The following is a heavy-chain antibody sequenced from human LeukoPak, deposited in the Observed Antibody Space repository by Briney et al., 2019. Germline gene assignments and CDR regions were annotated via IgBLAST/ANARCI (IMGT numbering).Heavy chain of an antibody. CDR1: GFTFDEYA. J-gene: IGHJ4*02. CDR3: XSRHXDGYFDX. D-gene: IGHD2-21*01. Sequence: TGGSLRLSCAASGFTFDEYAMSWVRQLPGKGLEWVSGLNWNGDTTDYADSVRGRFTISRDNAKNSLYLQMNSLTDEDTAFYYXXSRHXDGYFDXWGQGTLVTXXS. CDR2: LNWNGDTT. V-gene: IGHV3-20*04.